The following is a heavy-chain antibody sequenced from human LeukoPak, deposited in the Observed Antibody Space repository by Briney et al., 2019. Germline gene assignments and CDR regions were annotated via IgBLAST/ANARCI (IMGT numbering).Heavy chain of an antibody. V-gene: IGHV4-39*07. J-gene: IGHJ3*02. CDR3: ARRTMVRGVIITYAFDI. D-gene: IGHD3-10*01. Sequence: SETLSLTCTVSGGSISSSGYYWGWIRQPPGKGLEWIGSIYYSGSTYYNPSLKSRVTISVDTSKNQFSLKLSSVTAADTAVYYCARRTMVRGVIITYAFDIWGQGTMVTVSS. CDR1: GGSISSSGYY. CDR2: IYYSGST.